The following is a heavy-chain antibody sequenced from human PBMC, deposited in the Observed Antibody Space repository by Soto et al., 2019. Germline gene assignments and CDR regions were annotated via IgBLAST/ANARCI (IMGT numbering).Heavy chain of an antibody. CDR2: IYYSGST. J-gene: IGHJ3*02. D-gene: IGHD3-16*02. V-gene: IGHV4-31*03. CDR1: GGSISSGGYY. CDR3: ARERNSIARAFDS. Sequence: SETLSLTCTVSGGSISSGGYYWSWFRQHPGKGLERIGYIYYSGSTYYNPSIERRVTISVDTSKNQFSLKLSSVTAADTAVYYCARERNSIARAFDSWGQGTMVSVSS.